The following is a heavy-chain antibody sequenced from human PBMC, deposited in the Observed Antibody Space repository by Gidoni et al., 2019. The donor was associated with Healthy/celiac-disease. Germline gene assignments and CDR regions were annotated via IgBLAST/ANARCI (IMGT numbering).Heavy chain of an antibody. D-gene: IGHD1-26*01. Sequence: QVQLVQSGAEVKKPGSSVKVSCKASGGTFGSYAIRWVRQAPGQGLEWMGGIIPIFGTANYAQKFQGRVTITADKSTSTAYMELSSLRSEDTAVYYCARDRGIVGATMHYYYGMDVWGQGTTVTVSS. CDR1: GGTFGSYA. CDR3: ARDRGIVGATMHYYYGMDV. V-gene: IGHV1-69*06. CDR2: IIPIFGTA. J-gene: IGHJ6*02.